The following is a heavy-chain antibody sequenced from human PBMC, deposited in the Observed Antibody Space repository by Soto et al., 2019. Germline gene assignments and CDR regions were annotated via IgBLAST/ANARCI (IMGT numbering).Heavy chain of an antibody. CDR2: IIPIFGTA. CDR3: ARDIPPYNWFDP. V-gene: IGHV1-69*13. J-gene: IGHJ5*02. CDR1: GGTFGSYA. Sequence: SVKVSCKASGGTFGSYAISWVRQAPGQGLEWMGGIIPIFGTANYAQKFQGRVTITADESTSTAYMELSSLRSEDTAVYYCARDIPPYNWFDPWGQGTLVTVSS.